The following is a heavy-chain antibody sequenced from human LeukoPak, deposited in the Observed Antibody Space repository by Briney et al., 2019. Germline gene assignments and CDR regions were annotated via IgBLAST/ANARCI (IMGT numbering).Heavy chain of an antibody. V-gene: IGHV3-21*01. CDR3: ARFRYGIYGGNSGVFDI. J-gene: IGHJ3*02. CDR2: ISSSSSYI. Sequence: GGSLRLSCAASGFTFSSYSMNWVRQAPGKGLEWVSSISSSSSYIYYADSVKGRFTISRDNAKNSLYLQMNSLRAEDTAVYYCARFRYGIYGGNSGVFDIWGQGTMVTVSS. CDR1: GFTFSSYS. D-gene: IGHD4-23*01.